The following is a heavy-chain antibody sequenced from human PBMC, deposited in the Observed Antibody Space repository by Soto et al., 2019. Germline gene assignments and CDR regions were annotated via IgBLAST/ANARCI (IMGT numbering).Heavy chain of an antibody. CDR2: LIPIFGTA. CDR3: ASQFPGSPPDI. V-gene: IGHV1-69*13. CDR1: GVTISCYA. Sequence: VKVSCKEPGVTISCYAISWVRQAPGQGLEWMGGLIPIFGTANYAQKFQGRVTITADESTSTAYMELSSLRSEDTAVYYCASQFPGSPPDIWGQGTMVTVSS. J-gene: IGHJ3*02.